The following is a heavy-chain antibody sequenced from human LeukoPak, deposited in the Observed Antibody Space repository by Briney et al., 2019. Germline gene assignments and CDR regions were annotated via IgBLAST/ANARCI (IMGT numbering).Heavy chain of an antibody. CDR1: GFTFSSYW. CDR2: IKEDGSEK. Sequence: GGSLRLSCAASGFTFSSYWMSWVRQAPGKGLEWVAHIKEDGSEKYYVDSVKGRFTISRDNAKNSLFLQMNSLRGEDTAVYYCAGVHWYFDVWGRGTLVTVSS. V-gene: IGHV3-7*04. CDR3: AGVHWYFDV. J-gene: IGHJ2*01.